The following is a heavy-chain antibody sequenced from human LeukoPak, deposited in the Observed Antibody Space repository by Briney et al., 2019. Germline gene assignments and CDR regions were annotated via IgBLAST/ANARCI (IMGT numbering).Heavy chain of an antibody. J-gene: IGHJ4*02. CDR1: GYDFSTYW. D-gene: IGHD3-10*01. Sequence: GESLKISCKGSGYDFSTYWIAWVRQMPGKGLEWMGIIYPGDSETKYSPSFQGQVTISADKSISTAYLQWSSLKASDTAMYYCARPLGDATMAADYWGQGTLVTVSS. CDR2: IYPGDSET. V-gene: IGHV5-51*01. CDR3: ARPLGDATMAADY.